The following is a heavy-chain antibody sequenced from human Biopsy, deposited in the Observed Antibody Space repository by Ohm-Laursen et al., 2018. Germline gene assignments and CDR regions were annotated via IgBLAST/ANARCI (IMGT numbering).Heavy chain of an antibody. D-gene: IGHD4-17*01. CDR2: ISGNSDII. V-gene: IGHV3-23*01. CDR1: GFTFSSYA. Sequence: SLRLSRAASGFTFSSYAMTWFRQAPGKGLEWVSTISGNSDIIYDTDSVKGRFTISRDNSKNTLYLQMNSLRADDPAVYYCALAAAQTVTHFDYWGQGTLVTVSS. J-gene: IGHJ4*02. CDR3: ALAAAQTVTHFDY.